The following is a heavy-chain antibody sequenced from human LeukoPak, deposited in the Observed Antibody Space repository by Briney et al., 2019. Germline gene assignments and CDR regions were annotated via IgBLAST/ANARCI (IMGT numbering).Heavy chain of an antibody. D-gene: IGHD1-26*01. V-gene: IGHV1-69*04. CDR1: GGTFSSYA. CDR3: ARTRPTWEGWGFDY. CDR2: IIPILGIA. J-gene: IGHJ4*02. Sequence: GASVKVSCKASGGTFSSYAISWVRQAPGQGLEWMGRIIPILGIANYAQKFQGRVTITADKSTSTAYMELSSLRFDDTAVYYCARTRPTWEGWGFDYWGQGTLVTVSS.